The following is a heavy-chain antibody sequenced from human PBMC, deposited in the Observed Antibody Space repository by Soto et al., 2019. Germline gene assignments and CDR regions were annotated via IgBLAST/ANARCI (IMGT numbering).Heavy chain of an antibody. CDR2: IIPIFGTA. Sequence: SVKVSCKASGGTFSSYAITWVRQAPGQGLEWMGGIIPIFGTANYAQKFQGRVTITADESTSTAYMELSSLRSEDTAVYYCARTITGTLYYYYYGMDVWGQGTTVTVSS. J-gene: IGHJ6*02. CDR1: GGTFSSYA. CDR3: ARTITGTLYYYYYGMDV. V-gene: IGHV1-69*13. D-gene: IGHD1-7*01.